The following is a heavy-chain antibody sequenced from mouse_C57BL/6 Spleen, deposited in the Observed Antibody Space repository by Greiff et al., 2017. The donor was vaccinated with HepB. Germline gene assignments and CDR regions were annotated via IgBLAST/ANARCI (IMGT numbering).Heavy chain of an antibody. V-gene: IGHV5-16*01. CDR2: INYDGSST. CDR1: GFTFSDYY. Sequence: EVMLVESEGGLVQPGSSMKLSCTASGFTFSDYYMAWVRQVPEKGLEWVANINYDGSSTYYLDSLKSRFIISRDNAKNILYLQMSSLKSEDTATYYCARGIYYDPLYYAMDYWGQGTSVTVSS. CDR3: ARGIYYDPLYYAMDY. J-gene: IGHJ4*01. D-gene: IGHD2-4*01.